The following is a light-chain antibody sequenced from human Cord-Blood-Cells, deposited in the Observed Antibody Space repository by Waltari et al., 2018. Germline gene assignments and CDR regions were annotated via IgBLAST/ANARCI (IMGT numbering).Light chain of an antibody. J-gene: IGLJ3*02. Sequence: QSALTQPASVSGSPGQSLTISCTGTSSDVGGYNYVSWYQHHPGKAPKLMIYDVINRPSGVSNRFSGSKSGNTASLTISGLQAEDEADYYCSSYTSSSTSVFGRGTKLTVL. V-gene: IGLV2-14*03. CDR3: SSYTSSSTSV. CDR2: DVI. CDR1: SSDVGGYNY.